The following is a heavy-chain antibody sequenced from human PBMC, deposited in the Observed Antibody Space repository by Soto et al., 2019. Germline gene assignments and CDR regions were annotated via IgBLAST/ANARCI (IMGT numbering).Heavy chain of an antibody. CDR3: ARDPPLAVTYYYYGMDV. CDR1: GFTFSSYA. V-gene: IGHV3-30-3*01. J-gene: IGHJ6*02. D-gene: IGHD4-17*01. Sequence: PGGSLRLSCAASGFTFSSYAMHWVRQAPGKGLEWVAVISYDGSNKYYADSVKGRFTISRDNSKNTLYLQMNSLRAEDTAVYYCARDPPLAVTYYYYGMDVWGQGTTVTVSS. CDR2: ISYDGSNK.